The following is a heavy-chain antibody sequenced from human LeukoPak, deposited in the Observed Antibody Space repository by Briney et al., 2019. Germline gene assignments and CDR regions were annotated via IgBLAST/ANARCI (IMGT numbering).Heavy chain of an antibody. CDR3: ARQGYSSGDMDV. V-gene: IGHV3-7*01. CDR1: GFTFSRCW. J-gene: IGHJ6*03. D-gene: IGHD2-15*01. Sequence: GGSLRLSCAASGFTFSRCWMKWVRQAPGKGLEWVANIKPDGSQKYYVDSVKGRFTISRDNAKNSLYLQMNSLRAEDTAVYYCARQGYSSGDMDVWGKGTTVTVSS. CDR2: IKPDGSQK.